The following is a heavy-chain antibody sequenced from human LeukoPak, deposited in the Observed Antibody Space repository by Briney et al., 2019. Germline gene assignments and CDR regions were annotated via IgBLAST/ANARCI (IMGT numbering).Heavy chain of an antibody. V-gene: IGHV3-66*01. CDR1: GFTVSSNY. CDR2: IYSGGST. CDR3: ARAPLGVRYFDY. D-gene: IGHD3-16*01. J-gene: IGHJ4*02. Sequence: HSGGSLRLSCAASGFTVSSNYMSWVRQAPGKGLEWVSVIYSGGSTYYADSVKGRFTISRDNSKNTLYLQMNSLRAEDTVVYYCARAPLGVRYFDYWGQGTLVTVSS.